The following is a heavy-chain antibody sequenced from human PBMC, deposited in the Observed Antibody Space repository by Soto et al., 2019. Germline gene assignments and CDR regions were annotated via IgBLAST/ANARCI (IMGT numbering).Heavy chain of an antibody. CDR1: GGSFSGYY. Sequence: SETLSLTCAVYGGSFSGYYWSWIHQPPGKGLEWIGEINHSGSTNYNPSLKSRVTISVDTSKNQFSLKLSSVTAADTAVYYCARGVGSFWSGRYYYYYGMDVWGQGTTVTVSS. V-gene: IGHV4-34*01. CDR3: ARGVGSFWSGRYYYYYGMDV. J-gene: IGHJ6*02. CDR2: INHSGST. D-gene: IGHD3-3*01.